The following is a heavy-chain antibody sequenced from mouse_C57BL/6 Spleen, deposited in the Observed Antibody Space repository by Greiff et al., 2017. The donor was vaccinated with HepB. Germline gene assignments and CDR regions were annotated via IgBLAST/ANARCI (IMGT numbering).Heavy chain of an antibody. D-gene: IGHD1-1*01. CDR3: TPLYYGSSSSAMDY. J-gene: IGHJ4*01. CDR1: GYTFTDYE. CDR2: IDPETGGT. Sequence: QVQLKQSGAELVRPGASVTLSCKASGYTFTDYEMHWVKQTPVHGLEWIGAIDPETGGTAYNQKFKGKAILTADKSSSTAYMELRSLTSEDSAVSYCTPLYYGSSSSAMDYCGQGTSVTVSS. V-gene: IGHV1-15*01.